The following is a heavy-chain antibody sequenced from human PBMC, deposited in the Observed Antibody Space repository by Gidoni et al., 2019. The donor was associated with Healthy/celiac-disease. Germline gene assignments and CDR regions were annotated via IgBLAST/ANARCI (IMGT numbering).Heavy chain of an antibody. CDR2: IYPGDSDT. V-gene: IGHV5-51*01. CDR1: GSRFTSQR. CDR3: ARHEENSYYYGSGSYFFDY. D-gene: IGHD3-10*01. Sequence: EVQLVQSGAEVKKPGESRKISWKGLGSRFTSQRIGGVGQMPGKGLEWVGIIYPGDSDTRYSPSFQGQVTISADKSISTAYLQWSSLKASDTAMYYCARHEENSYYYGSGSYFFDYWGQGTLVTVSS. J-gene: IGHJ4*02.